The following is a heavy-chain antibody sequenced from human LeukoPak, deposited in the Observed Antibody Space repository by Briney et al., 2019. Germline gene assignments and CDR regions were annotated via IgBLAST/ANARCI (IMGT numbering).Heavy chain of an antibody. Sequence: SETLSLTCAVYGGTFSGCYWSWIRQPPGKGLEWIGEINHSGSTNYNPSLKSRLTISVDTSQNQFSLKLSSVTAADTAVYYCARGLVVPAAILIGWFDPWGQGTLVTVSS. V-gene: IGHV4-34*01. J-gene: IGHJ5*02. CDR1: GGTFSGCY. CDR3: ARGLVVPAAILIGWFDP. CDR2: INHSGST. D-gene: IGHD2-2*01.